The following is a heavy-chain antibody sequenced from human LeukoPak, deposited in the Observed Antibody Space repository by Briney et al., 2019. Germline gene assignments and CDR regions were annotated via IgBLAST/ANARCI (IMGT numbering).Heavy chain of an antibody. D-gene: IGHD3-16*01. CDR1: GFTFSSYA. CDR3: AKDPKPRGNYFDY. CDR2: ISGSGGST. J-gene: IGHJ4*02. V-gene: IGHV3-23*01. Sequence: GGSLRLSCAASGFTFSSYAMSWVRQAPGKGLEWVSAISGSGGSTYYAESVKGRFTISRDNSKNTLYLQMNSLRAEDKAVYYCAKDPKPRGNYFDYWGQGTLVTVSS.